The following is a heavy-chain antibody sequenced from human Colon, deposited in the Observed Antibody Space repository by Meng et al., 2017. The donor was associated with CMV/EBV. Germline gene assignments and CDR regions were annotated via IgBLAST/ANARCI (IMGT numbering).Heavy chain of an antibody. CDR2: IRSDGSAT. J-gene: IGHJ4*02. D-gene: IGHD6-19*01. CDR1: EYTFSHYY. Sequence: VQSGSRVNELVTSIKDASKITEYTFSHYYTHWVRQAHGQRIEWMGWIRSDGSATNYAQKFRGRVTMTRDASVSTAYMELSGLTSDDTAVYFCVRSSGWSLFDYWGPGALVTVSS. CDR3: VRSSGWSLFDY. V-gene: IGHV1-2*02.